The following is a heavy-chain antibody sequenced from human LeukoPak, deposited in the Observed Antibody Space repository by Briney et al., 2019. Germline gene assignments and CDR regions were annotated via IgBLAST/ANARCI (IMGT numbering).Heavy chain of an antibody. J-gene: IGHJ4*02. CDR3: ASSYEVVAAGPFDY. D-gene: IGHD2-15*01. V-gene: IGHV1-18*01. CDR2: ISAYNGNT. Sequence: GASATVSCKASGYTFTSYGISWVRQAPGQGLEWMGWISAYNGNTNYAQKLQGRVTMTTDTSTSTAYMELRSLRSDDTAVYYCASSYEVVAAGPFDYWGQGTLVTVSS. CDR1: GYTFTSYG.